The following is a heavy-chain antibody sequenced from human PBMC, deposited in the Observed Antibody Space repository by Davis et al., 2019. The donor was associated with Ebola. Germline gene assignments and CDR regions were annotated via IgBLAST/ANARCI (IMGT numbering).Heavy chain of an antibody. Sequence: ASVKVSCKASGYTFGDYYLHWVRQAPGQGLEWMGRFNPNSGGTNFEQKFQDRFTMTWDTSVTTAYMELRRLRSDDTAIYHCAREGWTTGIDFWGRGTLVTVSS. CDR1: GYTFGDYY. V-gene: IGHV1-2*06. CDR3: AREGWTTGIDF. D-gene: IGHD1-1*01. CDR2: FNPNSGGT. J-gene: IGHJ4*02.